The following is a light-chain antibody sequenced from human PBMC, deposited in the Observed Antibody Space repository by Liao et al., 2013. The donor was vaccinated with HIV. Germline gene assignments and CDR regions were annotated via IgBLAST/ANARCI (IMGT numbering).Light chain of an antibody. J-gene: IGLJ3*02. V-gene: IGLV3-21*01. Sequence: SYVLTQPPSVSVAPGQTATVSCGGNNIGTKSVHWYQQKPGQAPVVVIYYDSDRPSGIPERFSGSNSGDTATLTISRVEAGDEADYYCQVWESTTDWVFGGGTSLTVL. CDR2: YDS. CDR3: QVWESTTDWV. CDR1: NIGTKS.